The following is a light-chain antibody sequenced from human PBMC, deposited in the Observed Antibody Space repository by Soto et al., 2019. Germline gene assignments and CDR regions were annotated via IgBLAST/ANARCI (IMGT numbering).Light chain of an antibody. CDR1: QSISSRY. V-gene: IGKV3-20*01. Sequence: EIVLTQSPGTLSLSPGERATLSCRASQSISSRYLAWYQQKPGQAPRLLIYGASSRATGIPDRFNGSGSGTDFILTISRLEPEDFAVYYCQQYGNSPPWTFGQGTKVEIK. J-gene: IGKJ1*01. CDR2: GAS. CDR3: QQYGNSPPWT.